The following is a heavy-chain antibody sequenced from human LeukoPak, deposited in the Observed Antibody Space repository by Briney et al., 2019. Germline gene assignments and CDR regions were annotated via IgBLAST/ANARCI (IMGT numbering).Heavy chain of an antibody. J-gene: IGHJ4*02. V-gene: IGHV3-23*01. D-gene: IGHD5-18*01. Sequence: GSLRLSCAASGFTFSSYAMSWVRQAPGKGLEWVSAISGSGGSTYYADSVKGRFTISRDNSKNTLYLQMNSLRAEDTAVYYCARAGYTYGIISYFDSWGQGTLVTVSS. CDR3: ARAGYTYGIISYFDS. CDR1: GFTFSSYA. CDR2: ISGSGGST.